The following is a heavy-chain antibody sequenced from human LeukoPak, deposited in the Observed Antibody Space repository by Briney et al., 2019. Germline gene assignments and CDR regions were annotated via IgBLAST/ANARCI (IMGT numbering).Heavy chain of an antibody. CDR3: ARRRTDILTDYHPYYFDS. V-gene: IGHV4-34*01. Sequence: PSETLSLACAVYAGSFSGHYWSWLRQTPGKGLEWIADINHSGATNYNPSLKSRFTISVDTSKNQFSLKVNSLTAADTPVYSCARRRTDILTDYHPYYFDSWGQGTLVTVSS. D-gene: IGHD3-9*01. CDR2: INHSGAT. J-gene: IGHJ4*02. CDR1: AGSFSGHY.